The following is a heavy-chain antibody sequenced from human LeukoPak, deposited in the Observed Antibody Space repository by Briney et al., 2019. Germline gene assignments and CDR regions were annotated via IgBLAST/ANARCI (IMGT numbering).Heavy chain of an antibody. CDR2: ISGSGGTT. Sequence: GGSLRLSCAASGFTFSTYGMSWVRQAPGKGLEWVSGISGSGGTTYYADSVKGRLTISRDNSKNTLYLQMNSLRAEDTAVYYCARQYYYDSSGYFDYWGQGTLVTVSS. V-gene: IGHV3-23*01. J-gene: IGHJ4*02. CDR1: GFTFSTYG. CDR3: ARQYYYDSSGYFDY. D-gene: IGHD3-22*01.